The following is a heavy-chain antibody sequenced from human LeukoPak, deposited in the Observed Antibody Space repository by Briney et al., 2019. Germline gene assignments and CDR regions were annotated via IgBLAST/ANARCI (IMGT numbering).Heavy chain of an antibody. CDR2: INHSGST. CDR3: ARDRRNYYDSSGGRDY. CDR1: GGSFSGYY. Sequence: SETLSLTCAVYGGSFSGYYWSWVRQPPGKGLEWIGEINHSGSTNYNPSLKSRVTISVDTSKNQFSLKLSSVTAPDTAVYYCARDRRNYYDSSGGRDYWGQGTLVTVSS. J-gene: IGHJ4*02. V-gene: IGHV4-34*01. D-gene: IGHD3-22*01.